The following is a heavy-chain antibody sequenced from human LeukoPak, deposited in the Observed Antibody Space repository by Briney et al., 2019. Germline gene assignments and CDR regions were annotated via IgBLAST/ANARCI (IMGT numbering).Heavy chain of an antibody. CDR3: ARVGSGDAFDI. J-gene: IGHJ3*02. D-gene: IGHD7-27*01. V-gene: IGHV3-21*01. Sequence: GGSLRLSCAASGFTFSSYSMNWVRQAPGKGLEWVSSISSSSSYIYYADSVKGRFTISRDNAKNSLYLQMNSLRAEDTAVYCCARVGSGDAFDIWGQGTMVTVSS. CDR2: ISSSSSYI. CDR1: GFTFSSYS.